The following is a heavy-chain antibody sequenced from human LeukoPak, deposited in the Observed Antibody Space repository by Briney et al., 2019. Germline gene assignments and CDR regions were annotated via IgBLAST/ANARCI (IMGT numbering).Heavy chain of an antibody. CDR3: ARGRSEGIAAAGFDY. Sequence: SETLSLTCAVYGGSFSGYYWSWIRQPPGKGLEWIGETNHSGSTNYNPSLKSRVTISVDTSKNQFSLKLSSVTAADTAVYYCARGRSEGIAAAGFDYWGQGTLVTVSS. D-gene: IGHD6-13*01. CDR1: GGSFSGYY. J-gene: IGHJ4*02. CDR2: TNHSGST. V-gene: IGHV4-34*01.